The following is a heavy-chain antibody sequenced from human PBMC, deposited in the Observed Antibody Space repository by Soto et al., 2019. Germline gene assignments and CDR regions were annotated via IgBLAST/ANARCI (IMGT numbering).Heavy chain of an antibody. CDR2: IKGKPDGGTT. Sequence: EVQLVESGGGLVKPGGSLRLSCAAYGFTFNNAWLTWVRQAPGKGLEWVGRIKGKPDGGTTDYAAPVEGRFTISRDDSHNTLFMQMNSLKTEDTAVYYCTAGSPFNYWGPGTLVTVSS. CDR3: TAGSPFNY. J-gene: IGHJ4*02. CDR1: GFTFNNAW. V-gene: IGHV3-15*01.